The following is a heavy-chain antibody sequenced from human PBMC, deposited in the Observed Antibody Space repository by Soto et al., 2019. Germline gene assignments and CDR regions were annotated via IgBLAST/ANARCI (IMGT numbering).Heavy chain of an antibody. CDR2: ISYDGSNR. Sequence: GGSLRLSCAASGFTFSSYGMHCVRQAPGKGLEWVAVISYDGSNRYYADSLKGRFTISRDNSKNTLYLQMNSLRGEDTAVYYCAKTCSGTSCDGMEVWGQGTTVTVSS. V-gene: IGHV3-30*18. CDR1: GFTFSSYG. D-gene: IGHD2-2*01. CDR3: AKTCSGTSCDGMEV. J-gene: IGHJ6*02.